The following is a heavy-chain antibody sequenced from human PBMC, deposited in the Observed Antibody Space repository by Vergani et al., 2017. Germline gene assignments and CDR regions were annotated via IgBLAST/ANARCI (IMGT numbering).Heavy chain of an antibody. CDR2: IYTSGST. D-gene: IGHD6-19*01. CDR3: ASHSSGWWVDY. V-gene: IGHV4-34*01. Sequence: QVQLQQWGAGLLKPSETLSLTCAVYGGSFSGYYWSWIRQPPGKGLEWIGYIYTSGSTNYNPALKSRGTISVDTAKNQFSLKLSSVTAADTAVYYCASHSSGWWVDYWGQGTLVTVSS. J-gene: IGHJ4*02. CDR1: GGSFSGYY.